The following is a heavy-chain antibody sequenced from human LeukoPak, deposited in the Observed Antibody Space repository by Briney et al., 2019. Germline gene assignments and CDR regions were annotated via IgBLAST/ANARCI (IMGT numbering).Heavy chain of an antibody. CDR1: GFTFSSYA. CDR3: AKDRGAYDAFDY. D-gene: IGHD3-22*01. Sequence: GGSLRLSCAASGFTFSSYAMSWVRQAPGKGLEWVSAISGSGGSTYYADSVKGRFTISRDNSNNTLYLQMNSLRAEDTAVYYCAKDRGAYDAFDYWGQGTLVTVSS. CDR2: ISGSGGST. V-gene: IGHV3-23*01. J-gene: IGHJ4*02.